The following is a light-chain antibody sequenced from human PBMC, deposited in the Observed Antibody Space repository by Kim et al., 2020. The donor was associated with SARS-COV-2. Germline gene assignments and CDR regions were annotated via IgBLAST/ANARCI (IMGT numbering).Light chain of an antibody. CDR1: ASLSSN. CDR3: QQYNNWPFT. Sequence: GSPGERAARSCRATASLSSNLAWDQQKPGQAPRLLIVDAFSRATGIPARFSGSGSGTEFTLTISSLQSEDFALYYCQQYNNWPFTFGPGTKVDIK. J-gene: IGKJ3*01. CDR2: DAF. V-gene: IGKV3-15*01.